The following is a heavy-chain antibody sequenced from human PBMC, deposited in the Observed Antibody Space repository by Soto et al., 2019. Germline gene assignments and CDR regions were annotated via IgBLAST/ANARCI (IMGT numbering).Heavy chain of an antibody. CDR3: ARGHYGTGGYPFPYFDY. V-gene: IGHV1-2*07. CDR2: INPDSGAT. J-gene: IGHJ4*02. Sequence: HEHLVQSGAEVKRPGASLKVSFKASGYSFTGYYIHWVRQAPGQGLEWMGWINPDSGATNYAHNFQGRVTLTSDPSISTASMDLTSLTSDDTAVYYRARGHYGTGGYPFPYFDYWGQGTLVIVSS. D-gene: IGHD2-8*02. CDR1: GYSFTGYY.